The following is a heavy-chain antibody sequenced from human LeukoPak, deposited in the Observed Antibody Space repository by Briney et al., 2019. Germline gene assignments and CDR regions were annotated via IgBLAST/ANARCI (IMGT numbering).Heavy chain of an antibody. CDR3: AKASAMIVVVSKHFDY. D-gene: IGHD3-22*01. CDR2: IYSSGST. Sequence: EPSETLSLTCSVSGASISSGSNYWGWIRQPPVKTLEWIGSIYSSGSTYYNPSLKSRVIIIIDTPKNHFSLTLSSVTAADTAVYYCAKASAMIVVVSKHFDYWGQGTLVTVSS. V-gene: IGHV4-39*07. J-gene: IGHJ4*02. CDR1: GASISSGSNY.